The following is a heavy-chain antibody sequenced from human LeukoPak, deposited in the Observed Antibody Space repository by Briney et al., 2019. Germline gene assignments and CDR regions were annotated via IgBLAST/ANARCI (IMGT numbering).Heavy chain of an antibody. J-gene: IGHJ4*02. CDR1: RFTFRSYS. D-gene: IGHD1-26*01. CDR3: ARDGGSYSLDY. CDR2: IHFDGGDK. V-gene: IGHV3-30*19. Sequence: LGGSLRLSCAASRFTFRSYSMYSVRQAPRKGLGRVSVIHFDGGDKYYADSLQGRFTISGDNSKNTVFLQMYSLRGDDTAVYYWARDGGSYSLDYWGQGTLVTDSS.